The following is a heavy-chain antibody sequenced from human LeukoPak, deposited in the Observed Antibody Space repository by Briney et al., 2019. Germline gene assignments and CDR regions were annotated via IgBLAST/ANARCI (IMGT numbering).Heavy chain of an antibody. J-gene: IGHJ3*02. Sequence: GESLKISCKGSGYIFTSYWIGWVRQMPGKGLEWMGIIYPGDSDTRYSPSFQGQVTISADKSISTAYLQWSSLKASDTAMYYCARQRERGSQLLVGAFDIWGQGTMVTVSS. CDR1: GYIFTSYW. V-gene: IGHV5-51*01. CDR3: ARQRERGSQLLVGAFDI. D-gene: IGHD2-2*01. CDR2: IYPGDSDT.